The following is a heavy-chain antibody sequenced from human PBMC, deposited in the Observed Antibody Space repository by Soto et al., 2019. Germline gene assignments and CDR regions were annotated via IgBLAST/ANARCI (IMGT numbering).Heavy chain of an antibody. V-gene: IGHV3-53*04. J-gene: IGHJ3*02. CDR2: IYSGGST. CDR3: ARDCSSTSCYHAFDI. CDR1: GFTVSSNY. D-gene: IGHD2-2*01. Sequence: ESGGGLVQPGGSLRLSCAASGFTVSSNYMSWVRQAPGKGLEWVSVIYSGGSTYYADSVKGRFTISRHNSKNTLYLQMNSLRAEDTAVYYCARDCSSTSCYHAFDIWGQGTMVTVSS.